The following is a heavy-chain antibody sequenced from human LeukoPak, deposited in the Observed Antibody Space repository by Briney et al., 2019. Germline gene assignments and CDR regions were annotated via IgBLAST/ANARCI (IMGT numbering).Heavy chain of an antibody. CDR1: GGSVSSGSYY. CDR2: IYYSGST. J-gene: IGHJ5*02. V-gene: IGHV4-61*01. CDR3: ARVRGRGYNWFDP. D-gene: IGHD3-10*01. Sequence: SETLSLTCTVSGGSVSSGSYYWSWIRQPPGKGLEWIGYIYYSGSTNYNPSLKSRVTMSVDTSKNQFSLKLSSVTAADTAVYYCARVRGRGYNWFDPWGQGTLVTVSS.